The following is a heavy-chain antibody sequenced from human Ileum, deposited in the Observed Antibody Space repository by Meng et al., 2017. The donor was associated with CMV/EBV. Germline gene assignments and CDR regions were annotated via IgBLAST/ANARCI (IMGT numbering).Heavy chain of an antibody. CDR2: IYSTGST. V-gene: IGHV4-39*07. CDR1: GGSISRSTSY. J-gene: IGHJ4*02. Sequence: QLQESGPGLVKPSETLSLTCTVSGGSISRSTSYWGWFRQPPGKGLEWIGSIYSTGSTYYNPSLKSRLTISIDTSNNQFSLKLTSMTAADTAVYYCARGVYSYDASWGQGTLVTVSS. D-gene: IGHD5-18*01. CDR3: ARGVYSYDAS.